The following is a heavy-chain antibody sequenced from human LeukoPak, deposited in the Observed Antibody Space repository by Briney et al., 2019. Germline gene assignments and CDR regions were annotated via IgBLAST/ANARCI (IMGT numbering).Heavy chain of an antibody. D-gene: IGHD3-10*01. CDR3: ARDRGRATWFDP. J-gene: IGHJ5*02. CDR1: GGSFSGYY. CDR2: INHSGST. V-gene: IGHV4-34*01. Sequence: PSETLSLTCAVYGGSFSGYYWSWIRQPPGKGLEWIGEINHSGSTNYNPSLKSRVTISVDTSRKQFSLKLHSVSAADTAVYYCARDRGRATWFDPWGQGTVVTVSS.